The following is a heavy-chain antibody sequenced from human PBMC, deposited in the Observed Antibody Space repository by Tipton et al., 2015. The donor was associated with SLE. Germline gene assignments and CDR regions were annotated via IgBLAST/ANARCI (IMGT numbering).Heavy chain of an antibody. V-gene: IGHV1-69*09. Sequence: QLVQSGAEVKKPGSSVKVSCKASGGTFSSYTISWVRQTPGQGLEWMGRIIPILGIANYAQKFQGRVTITADKSTSTAYMELSRLRSEDTAVYYCARDGSNRAFDSWGQGTMVTVSS. CDR3: ARDGSNRAFDS. CDR2: IIPILGIA. CDR1: GGTFSSYT. J-gene: IGHJ3*02. D-gene: IGHD1-26*01.